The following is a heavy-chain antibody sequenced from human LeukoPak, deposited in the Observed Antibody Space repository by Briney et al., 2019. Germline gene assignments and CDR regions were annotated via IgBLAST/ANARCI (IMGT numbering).Heavy chain of an antibody. CDR3: AREKAYFDWLSGGANWFDP. Sequence: GASVKVSCKASGYTFTGYYMHWVRQAPGQGLEWMGWINPNSGGTNYAQKFQGWVTMTRDTSISTAYMELSRLRSDDTTVYYCAREKAYFDWLSGGANWFDPWGQGTLVTVSS. CDR2: INPNSGGT. J-gene: IGHJ5*02. D-gene: IGHD3-9*01. CDR1: GYTFTGYY. V-gene: IGHV1-2*04.